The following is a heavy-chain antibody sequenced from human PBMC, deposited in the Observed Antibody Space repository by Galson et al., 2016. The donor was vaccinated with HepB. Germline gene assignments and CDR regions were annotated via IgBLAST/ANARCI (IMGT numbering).Heavy chain of an antibody. Sequence: SLRLSCAASGFTFSGSSMHWVRQASGKGLEWLGRIRSKANSYATAYAASVKGRFTISRDDSKNTAYLQMNSLKTEDTAVYFCTRVPNDYGDPEAFDIWGQGTMVTVSS. J-gene: IGHJ3*02. CDR1: GFTFSGSS. D-gene: IGHD4-17*01. CDR2: IRSKANSYAT. CDR3: TRVPNDYGDPEAFDI. V-gene: IGHV3-73*01.